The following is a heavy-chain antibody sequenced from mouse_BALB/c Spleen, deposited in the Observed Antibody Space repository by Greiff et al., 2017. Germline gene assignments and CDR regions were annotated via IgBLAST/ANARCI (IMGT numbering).Heavy chain of an antibody. D-gene: IGHD2-1*01. CDR3: ARDNGNYLYAMDY. CDR2: IWGDGST. CDR1: GFSLTGYG. Sequence: QVQLQQSGPGLVAPSQSLSITCTVSGFSLTGYGVNWVRQPPGKGLEWLGMIWGDGSTDYNSALKSRLSISKDNSKSQVFLKMNSLQTDDTARYYCARDNGNYLYAMDYWGQGTSVTVSS. V-gene: IGHV2-6-7*01. J-gene: IGHJ4*01.